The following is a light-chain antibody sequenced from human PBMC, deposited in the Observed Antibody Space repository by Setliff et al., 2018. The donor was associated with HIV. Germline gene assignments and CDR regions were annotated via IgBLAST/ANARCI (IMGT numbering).Light chain of an antibody. CDR2: DDS. CDR3: QVWDSSSDHRQGV. CDR1: NIGSKS. Sequence: SYELAQPPSVSLAPGKTATITCGGNNIGSKSVHWYQRKPGQAPVLVVYDDSDRPSGIPERFSGSNSGKTATLTISRVEAGDEADYYCQVWDSSSDHRQGVFGGGTKVTVL. J-gene: IGLJ2*01. V-gene: IGLV3-21*03.